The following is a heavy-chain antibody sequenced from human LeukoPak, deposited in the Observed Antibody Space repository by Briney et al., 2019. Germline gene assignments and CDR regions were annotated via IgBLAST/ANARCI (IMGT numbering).Heavy chain of an antibody. J-gene: IGHJ3*02. D-gene: IGHD3-10*01. Sequence: SETLSLTCTVSSGSISTSNYYWGWVRQPPGKALEWIGNIFYTGSTYYSPSLKSRVTISLDTSRNQFSLRLNSVTAADTAVYYCAKSNGYGLLDIWGQGTMVTVSS. CDR3: AKSNGYGLLDI. CDR1: SGSISTSNYY. V-gene: IGHV4-39*07. CDR2: IFYTGST.